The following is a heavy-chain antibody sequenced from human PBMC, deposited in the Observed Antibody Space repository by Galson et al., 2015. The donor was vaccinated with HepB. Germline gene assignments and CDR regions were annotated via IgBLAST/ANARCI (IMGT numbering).Heavy chain of an antibody. J-gene: IGHJ4*02. CDR3: VRDRLHSFDY. CDR2: ISANTGNT. Sequence: SVKVSCKASGYTFTSNGISWVRQAPGHGLEWMGWISANTGNTNYAQKFQGRVTLTRDTSTSSVHMELRRLRSDDTAIYYCVRDRLHSFDYWGQGTLVTVSS. CDR1: GYTFTSNG. V-gene: IGHV1-18*01.